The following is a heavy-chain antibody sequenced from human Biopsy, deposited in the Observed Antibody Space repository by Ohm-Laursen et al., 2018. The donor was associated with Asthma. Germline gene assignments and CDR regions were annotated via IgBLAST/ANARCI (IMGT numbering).Heavy chain of an antibody. Sequence: ASVKASCKLYGYSLTDLSMHWVRQVPGQGLEWMGGHDYEEAGIVNARRFQGRVTMTEDTSTDTDYTELSSLSSDDTAVYYSASDFPKDYVRYNFQFWGQGTLVTVSS. V-gene: IGHV1-24*01. J-gene: IGHJ4*02. CDR1: GYSLTDLS. CDR3: ASDFPKDYVRYNFQF. D-gene: IGHD4-17*01. CDR2: HDYEEAGI.